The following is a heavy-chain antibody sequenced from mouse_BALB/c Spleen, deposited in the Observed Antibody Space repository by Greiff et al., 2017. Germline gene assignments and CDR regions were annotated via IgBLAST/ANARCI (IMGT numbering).Heavy chain of an antibody. CDR3: ASCAYITRLHALDY. Sequence: VQLQQSGAELVKPGASVKLSCTASGFNIKDYYMHWVKQRPEQGLEWIGWIDPANGNTKYAPKFQGKATITADTSSNTAYLQLSSLTSEDTAVFYCASCAYITRLHALDYWGQGTSVTVSS. D-gene: IGHD2-4*01. CDR1: GFNIKDYY. V-gene: IGHV14-3*02. CDR2: IDPANGNT. J-gene: IGHJ4*01.